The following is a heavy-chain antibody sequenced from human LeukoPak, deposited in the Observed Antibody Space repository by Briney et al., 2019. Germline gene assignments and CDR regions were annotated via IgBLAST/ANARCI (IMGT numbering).Heavy chain of an antibody. D-gene: IGHD5-12*01. CDR2: IYHSGST. CDR1: GGSISTYY. CDR3: ARGGGYASPIGY. J-gene: IGHJ4*02. Sequence: SETLSLTCTLSGGSISTYYWSWIRQPPGKGLEWIGYIYHSGSTNYNPSLKSRVTISVDTSKNQLSPKLSSVTAADTAVYYCARGGGYASPIGYWGQGALVTVSS. V-gene: IGHV4-59*01.